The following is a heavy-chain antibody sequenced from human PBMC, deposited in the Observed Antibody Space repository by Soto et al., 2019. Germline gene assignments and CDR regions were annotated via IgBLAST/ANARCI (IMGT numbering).Heavy chain of an antibody. CDR1: GFTFGNYA. V-gene: IGHV3-23*01. CDR3: AKYSTTSASRYFDF. D-gene: IGHD1-1*01. Sequence: GGSLRLSCVASGFTFGNYAVAWIRQAPGKGLEWVSVIGSDSGDIQNADSVKGRFTISRDNSKNTLYLQMNSLTAEDTAVYYCAKYSTTSASRYFDFWGQGSLVTVSS. J-gene: IGHJ4*02. CDR2: IGSDSGDI.